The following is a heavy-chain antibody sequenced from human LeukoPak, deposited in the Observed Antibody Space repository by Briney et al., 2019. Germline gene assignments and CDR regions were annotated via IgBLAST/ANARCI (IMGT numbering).Heavy chain of an antibody. V-gene: IGHV3-7*03. CDR1: GFTVSSND. Sequence: GGSLRLSCAASGFTVSSNDMSWVRQVPGKRLEWVANINQDGRETYYLDSVKGRFTISRDNAKNSLYLQMNSLRAEDTAVYYCAKRQPSYWGQGTLVTVSS. D-gene: IGHD1-1*01. J-gene: IGHJ4*02. CDR3: AKRQPSY. CDR2: INQDGRET.